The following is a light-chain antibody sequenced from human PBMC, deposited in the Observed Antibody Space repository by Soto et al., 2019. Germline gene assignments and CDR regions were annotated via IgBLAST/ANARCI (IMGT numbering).Light chain of an antibody. CDR3: QQYGSSRT. J-gene: IGKJ1*01. Sequence: ENVLTQSPGTLSLPPGERATLSCRAIQSVSSSYLAWYQQKPGQAPRLLVYGASSRATGIPDRFSGSGSGTDFTLTISRLEPEDFAVYYCQQYGSSRTFGQGTKVDIK. CDR1: QSVSSSY. CDR2: GAS. V-gene: IGKV3-20*01.